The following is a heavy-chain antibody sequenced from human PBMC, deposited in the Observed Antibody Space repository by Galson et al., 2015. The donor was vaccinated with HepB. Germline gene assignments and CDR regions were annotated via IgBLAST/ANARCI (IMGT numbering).Heavy chain of an antibody. V-gene: IGHV3-30*04. CDR1: GFTFSSYA. J-gene: IGHJ4*02. CDR2: ISYDGSNK. Sequence: SLRLSCAASGFTFSSYAMHWVRQAPGKGLEWVAVISYDGSNKYYADSVKGRFTISRDNSKNTLYLQMNSLRAEDTAVYYCARDPAAGLDYWGQGTLVTVSS. CDR3: ARDPAAGLDY. D-gene: IGHD6-13*01.